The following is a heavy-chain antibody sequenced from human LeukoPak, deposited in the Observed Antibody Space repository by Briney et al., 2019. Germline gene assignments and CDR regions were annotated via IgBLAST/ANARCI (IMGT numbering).Heavy chain of an antibody. V-gene: IGHV3-21*01. CDR3: AIPDGYCSGGSCSASYYYYGMDV. Sequence: GGSLRLSCAASGFTFSSYSMNWVRQAPGKGLEWVSSISSSSSYIYYADSVKGRFTISRDNAKNSLYLQMNSLRAEDTAVYYCAIPDGYCSGGSCSASYYYYGMDVWGQGTTVTVSS. J-gene: IGHJ6*02. D-gene: IGHD2-15*01. CDR2: ISSSSSYI. CDR1: GFTFSSYS.